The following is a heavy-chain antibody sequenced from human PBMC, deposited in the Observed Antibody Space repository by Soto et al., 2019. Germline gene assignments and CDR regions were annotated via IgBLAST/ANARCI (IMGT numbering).Heavy chain of an antibody. CDR1: GGSISSYY. J-gene: IGHJ4*02. V-gene: IGHV4-59*01. CDR3: ARDRGHGIQLWFDY. Sequence: LSLTCTVSGGSISSYYWSWIRQPPGKGLEWIGYIYYSGSTNYNPSLKSRVTISVDTSKNQFSLKLSSVTAADTAVYYCARDRGHGIQLWFDYWGQGTLVTVSS. CDR2: IYYSGST. D-gene: IGHD5-18*01.